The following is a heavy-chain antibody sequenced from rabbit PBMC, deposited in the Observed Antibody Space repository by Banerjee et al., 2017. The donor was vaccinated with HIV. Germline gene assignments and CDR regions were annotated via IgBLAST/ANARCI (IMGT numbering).Heavy chain of an antibody. CDR2: IYAGSGGST. Sequence: QEQLEESGGDLVKPEGSLTLTCTASGFSFSSSYWICWVRQAPGKGLEWIACIYAGSGGSTYYASWAKGRFTISKTSSTTVTLQMTSLTAADTATYFCARGRSLWGQGTLVTVS. CDR3: ARGRSL. V-gene: IGHV1S45*01. J-gene: IGHJ3*01. D-gene: IGHD4-2*01. CDR1: GFSFSSSYW.